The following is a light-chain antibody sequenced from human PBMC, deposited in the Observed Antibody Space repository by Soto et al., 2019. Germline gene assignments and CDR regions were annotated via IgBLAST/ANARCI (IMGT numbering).Light chain of an antibody. V-gene: IGLV1-40*01. CDR1: SSNIGAGYD. CDR3: QSYDSSLSGDV. Sequence: QSALTQPPSVSGAPGQRVTISCTGSSSNIGAGYDVHWYQQLPGTAPKLLIYANSNRPSGVPGRFSGSKSGTSASLAIPGLQAEDEADYYCQSYDSSLSGDVFGTGTKVTVL. CDR2: ANS. J-gene: IGLJ1*01.